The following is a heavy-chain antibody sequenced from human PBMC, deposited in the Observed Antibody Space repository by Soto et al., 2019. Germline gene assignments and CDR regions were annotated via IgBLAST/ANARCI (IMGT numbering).Heavy chain of an antibody. CDR1: GGSISTTSW. D-gene: IGHD5-12*01. V-gene: IGHV4-4*02. J-gene: IGHJ5*02. CDR3: ARVGRGIGWLCP. CDR2: VSHSGST. Sequence: SETLSLTCAVSGGSISTTSWWSWVRQPPGKGLEWIGEVSHSGSTNYNPSLKSRVTISADKSNNQFSLKMNSVTAADTAVYYCARVGRGIGWLCPWGQGTQVTVSS.